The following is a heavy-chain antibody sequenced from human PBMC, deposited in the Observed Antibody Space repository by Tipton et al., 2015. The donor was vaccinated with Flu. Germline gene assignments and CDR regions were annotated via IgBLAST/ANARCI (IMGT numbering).Heavy chain of an antibody. D-gene: IGHD3-10*01. J-gene: IGHJ4*02. CDR3: ARGSGSGTYVIFDF. V-gene: IGHV4-39*07. CDR1: GGSISSSSYY. CDR2: INPSGSA. Sequence: TLSLTCTVSGGSISSSSYYWGWIRQPPGKGLEWIGEINPSGSANYNPSLTSRVTISVDTSKNQFSLKLTSMTAADTAVYYCARGSGSGTYVIFDFWGQGTLVTVSS.